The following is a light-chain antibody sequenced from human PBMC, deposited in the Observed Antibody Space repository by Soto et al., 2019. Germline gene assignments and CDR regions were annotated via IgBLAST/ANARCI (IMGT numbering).Light chain of an antibody. CDR1: STNIGAGYD. CDR2: GNN. Sequence: QSVLTQPPSVSGSPGQTVTISCTGTSTNIGAGYDVPWYQQLPGTAPKLIIYGNNKRPSGVPDRFSGSKSGNSASLAITGLQAEDEADYYCQSYDSSMSVVFGGGTKVTVL. J-gene: IGLJ2*01. CDR3: QSYDSSMSVV. V-gene: IGLV1-40*01.